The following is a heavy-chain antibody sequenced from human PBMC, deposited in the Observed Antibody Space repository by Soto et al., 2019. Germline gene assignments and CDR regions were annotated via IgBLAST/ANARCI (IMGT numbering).Heavy chain of an antibody. CDR3: ASRGYNYVYTPFDFDY. Sequence: QVQLQESGPGLVKPSGTLSLTCAVSGGSISSRNWWSWVRQPPGKGLEWIGEVYHGGSTSYNPSLKSRVTMSVDQSKNQFSLKLTSVTAADTAVYHCASRGYNYVYTPFDFDYWGLGTLVTVSS. CDR1: GGSISSRNW. CDR2: VYHGGST. D-gene: IGHD5-18*01. J-gene: IGHJ4*02. V-gene: IGHV4-4*02.